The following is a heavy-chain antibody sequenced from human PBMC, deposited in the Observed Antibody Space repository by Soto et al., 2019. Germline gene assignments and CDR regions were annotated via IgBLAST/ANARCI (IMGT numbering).Heavy chain of an antibody. CDR3: TTYYYDSSGYILPSQDIETTGIDY. J-gene: IGHJ4*01. CDR1: GFTFSNAW. CDR2: IKSKTDGGTT. Sequence: PGASLRLSCAASGFTFSNAWMNWVRQAPGKGLEWVGRIKSKTDGGTTDYAAPVKGRFTISRDDSKNTLYLQMNSLKTEDTAVYYCTTYYYDSSGYILPSQDIETTGIDYWGHGTLVTVSS. V-gene: IGHV3-15*07. D-gene: IGHD3-22*01.